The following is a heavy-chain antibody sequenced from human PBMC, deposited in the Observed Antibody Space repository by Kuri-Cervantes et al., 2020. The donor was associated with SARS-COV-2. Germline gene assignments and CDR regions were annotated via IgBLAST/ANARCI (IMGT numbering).Heavy chain of an antibody. V-gene: IGHV3-30-3*01. D-gene: IGHD5-12*01. CDR1: GFTFSSYA. Sequence: GGSLRLSCAASGFTFSSYAMHWVRQAPGKGLEWVAVISYDGSNKYYADSVKGRFTISRDNSKNTLYLQMNSLRAEDTAVYHCARGRGYGGLRYYFDYWGQGTLVTVSS. CDR2: ISYDGSNK. J-gene: IGHJ4*02. CDR3: ARGRGYGGLRYYFDY.